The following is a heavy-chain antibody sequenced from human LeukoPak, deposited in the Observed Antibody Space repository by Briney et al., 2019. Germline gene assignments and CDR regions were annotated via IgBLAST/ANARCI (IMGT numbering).Heavy chain of an antibody. D-gene: IGHD1-26*01. J-gene: IGHJ4*02. CDR1: GXSISSHY. CDR2: IYYRGST. CDR3: ARVGPTSRAFDY. V-gene: IGHV4-59*11. Sequence: SETLSLTWTVSGXSISSHYGTWIRQPPGKGLEWIGYIYYRGSTYYNPSLKSRVTISVDTSENQFSLNLSSVTAADTAVYYCARVGPTSRAFDYWGQGTLVTVSS.